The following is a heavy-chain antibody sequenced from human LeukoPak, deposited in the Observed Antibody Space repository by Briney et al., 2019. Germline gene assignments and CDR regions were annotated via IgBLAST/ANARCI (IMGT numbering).Heavy chain of an antibody. V-gene: IGHV4-31*03. Sequence: SETLSLTCTVSGGSLTTGCYWTWIRLHPGKGLEWIGYIHPSGSTNYNPSLKSRVTMSLDTSQNQFSLKLTSVTAADTAMYYCARGQDAFKTGYWGQGTLVTVSS. CDR2: IHPSGST. CDR3: ARGQDAFKTGY. CDR1: GGSLTTGCY. J-gene: IGHJ4*02. D-gene: IGHD5-24*01.